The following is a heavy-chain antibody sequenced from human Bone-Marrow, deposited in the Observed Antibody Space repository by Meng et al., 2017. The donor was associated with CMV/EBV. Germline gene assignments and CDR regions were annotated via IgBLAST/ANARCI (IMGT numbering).Heavy chain of an antibody. CDR3: ARYYYDSSGYYLDAFDI. D-gene: IGHD3-22*01. Sequence: SETLSLTCTVYGGSISSSSYYWGWIRQPPGKGLEWIGSIYYSGSTYYNPSLKSRVTISVDTSKNQFSLKLSSVTAADTAVYYCARYYYDSSGYYLDAFDIWGQGTMVTVSS. CDR1: GGSISSSSYY. J-gene: IGHJ3*02. V-gene: IGHV4-39*01. CDR2: IYYSGST.